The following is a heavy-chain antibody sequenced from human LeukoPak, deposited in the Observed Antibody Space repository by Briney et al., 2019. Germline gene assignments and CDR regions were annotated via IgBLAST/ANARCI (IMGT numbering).Heavy chain of an antibody. CDR3: ARAYDILDWYGPEGYNWFDP. V-gene: IGHV2-5*01. CDR2: IYWNDDK. Sequence: SGPTLVNPTQTLTLTCTFSGFSLSTSGVGVGWIRQPPGKALEWLALIYWNDDKRYSPSLKSRLTITKDTSKNQVVLTMTNMDPVDAATYYCARAYDILDWYGPEGYNWFDPWGQGTLVTVSS. J-gene: IGHJ5*02. CDR1: GFSLSTSGVG. D-gene: IGHD3-9*01.